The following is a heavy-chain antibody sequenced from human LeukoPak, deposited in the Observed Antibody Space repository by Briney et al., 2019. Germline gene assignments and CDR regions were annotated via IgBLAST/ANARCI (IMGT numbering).Heavy chain of an antibody. CDR1: GFXFSSYA. CDR2: ISGSGGST. CDR3: AKPPGYDSWSGYRWFDP. J-gene: IGHJ5*02. V-gene: IGHV3-23*01. D-gene: IGHD3-3*01. Sequence: PGGSLRLSCAASGFXFSSYAMSWVRQAPGKGLEWVSAISGSGGSTYYADSVKGRFTISRDNSKNTLYLQMNSLRAEDTAVYYCAKPPGYDSWSGYRWFDPWGQGTLVTVSS.